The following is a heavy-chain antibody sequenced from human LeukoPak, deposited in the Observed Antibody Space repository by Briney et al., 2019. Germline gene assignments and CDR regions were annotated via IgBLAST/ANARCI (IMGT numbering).Heavy chain of an antibody. J-gene: IGHJ5*02. D-gene: IGHD3-22*01. V-gene: IGHV4-4*07. CDR1: GGSISSYY. CDR2: IYTSGST. Sequence: SETLSLTCTVSGGSISSYYWSWIRQPAGKGLEWIGRIYTSGSTNYNPSLKSRVTMSVDTSKNQFSLKLSSVTAADTAVYYCAREGGITTYYYDSSGYYYGPWGQGTLVTVSS. CDR3: AREGGITTYYYDSSGYYYGP.